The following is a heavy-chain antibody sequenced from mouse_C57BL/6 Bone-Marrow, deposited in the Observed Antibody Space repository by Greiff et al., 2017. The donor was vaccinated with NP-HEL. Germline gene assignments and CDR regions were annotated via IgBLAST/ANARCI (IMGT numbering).Heavy chain of an antibody. V-gene: IGHV1-59*01. D-gene: IGHD2-4*01. CDR1: GYTFTSYW. CDR2: IDPSDSYT. CDR3: ARGGYKDYGDY. J-gene: IGHJ2*01. Sequence: QVHVKQPGAELVRPGTSVKLSCKASGYTFTSYWMHWVKQRPGQGLEWIGVIDPSDSYTNYNQKFKGKATLTVDTSSRTAYMQLSSLTSEDSAVYYCARGGYKDYGDYGGQGNTLTVSA.